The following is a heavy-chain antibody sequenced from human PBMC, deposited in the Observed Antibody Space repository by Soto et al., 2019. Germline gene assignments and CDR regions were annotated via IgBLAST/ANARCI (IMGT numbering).Heavy chain of an antibody. V-gene: IGHV5-51*01. CDR2: IFPDDSET. CDR1: GYSFSSYW. D-gene: IGHD3-22*01. CDR3: ERRPYDTSGYRYFDF. Sequence: GESLKISCKASGYSFSSYWIGWVRQIPGKGLEWMGIIFPDDSETRYSPSFQGKVSISVDKSITTAYLQWSSLKASDTAMYYCERRPYDTSGYRYFDFWGQGTLVTVYS. J-gene: IGHJ4*02.